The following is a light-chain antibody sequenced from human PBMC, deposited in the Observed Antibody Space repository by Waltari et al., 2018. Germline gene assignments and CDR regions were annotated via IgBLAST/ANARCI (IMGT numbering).Light chain of an antibody. CDR3: QQYYSSPQT. Sequence: DIVMTQSPDSLAVSLGARATINCKSNQSVLYSSNNKNYLTWYQQKPGQPPKLLIYWASTRESGVPDRFSGSGSGTDFTLTISSLQAEDVAVYYCQQYYSSPQTFGQGTKLEIK. CDR1: QSVLYSSNNKNY. J-gene: IGKJ2*01. CDR2: WAS. V-gene: IGKV4-1*01.